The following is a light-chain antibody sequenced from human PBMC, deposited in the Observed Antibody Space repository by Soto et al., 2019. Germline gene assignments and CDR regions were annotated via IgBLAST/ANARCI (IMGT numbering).Light chain of an antibody. CDR3: QQSYSTLGIT. CDR1: QSISSY. V-gene: IGKV1-39*01. J-gene: IGKJ5*01. CDR2: AAS. Sequence: DIQMTQSPSSLSASVGDRVTITCRASQSISSYLNWYQQKPGKAPKRLIYAASSLQSGVPSRFSGSGSETDFTITISSMQPEDFATYYCQQSYSTLGITFGQGTRLEIK.